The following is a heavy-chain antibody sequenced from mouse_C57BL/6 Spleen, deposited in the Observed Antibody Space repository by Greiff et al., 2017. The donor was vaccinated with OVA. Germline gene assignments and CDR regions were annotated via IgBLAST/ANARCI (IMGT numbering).Heavy chain of an antibody. J-gene: IGHJ2*01. Sequence: QVHVKQPGAELVKPGASVKLSCKASGYTFTSYWMHWVKQRPGQGLEWIGMIHPNSGSTNYNEKFKSKATLTVDKSSSTAYMQLSSLTSEDSAVYYCADYDEGFDYWGQGTTLTVSS. V-gene: IGHV1-64*01. CDR2: IHPNSGST. D-gene: IGHD2-4*01. CDR3: ADYDEGFDY. CDR1: GYTFTSYW.